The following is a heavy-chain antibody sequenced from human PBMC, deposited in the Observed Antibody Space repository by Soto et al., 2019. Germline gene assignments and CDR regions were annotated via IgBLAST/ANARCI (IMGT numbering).Heavy chain of an antibody. Sequence: ASVKVSCKASGYTFTSYDINWVRQATGQGLEWMGWMNPNSGNTGYAQKFQGRVTMTRNTSISTAYLELSSLSSEDTAVYYCARGVQAIFGVVSNPEDAFDIWGQGTMVTVSS. CDR3: ARGVQAIFGVVSNPEDAFDI. V-gene: IGHV1-8*01. J-gene: IGHJ3*02. CDR2: MNPNSGNT. D-gene: IGHD3-3*01. CDR1: GYTFTSYD.